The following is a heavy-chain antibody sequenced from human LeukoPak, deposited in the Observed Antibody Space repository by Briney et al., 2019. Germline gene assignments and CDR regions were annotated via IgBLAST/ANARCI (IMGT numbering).Heavy chain of an antibody. CDR2: INHSGST. CDR1: GGSFSGYY. Sequence: SETLPLTCAVYGGSFSGYYWSWIRQPPGKGLEWIGEINHSGSTNYNPSLKSRVTISVDTSKNQFSLKLSSVTAADTAVYYCARGPKYYYDSSGYYFFDYWGQGTLVTVSS. CDR3: ARGPKYYYDSSGYYFFDY. J-gene: IGHJ4*02. V-gene: IGHV4-34*01. D-gene: IGHD3-22*01.